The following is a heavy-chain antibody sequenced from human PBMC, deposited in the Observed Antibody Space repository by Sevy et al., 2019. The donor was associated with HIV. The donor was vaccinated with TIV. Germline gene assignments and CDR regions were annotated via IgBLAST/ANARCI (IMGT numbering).Heavy chain of an antibody. D-gene: IGHD4-17*01. J-gene: IGHJ4*02. CDR1: GFTFSTYG. Sequence: GGSLRLSGAASGFTFSTYGMHWVRQAPGKGREGVAVTGFDGSNTYFADSGKGRFTISRDIAKNTLHLQMNSLRAEDTAVYYCARDLEFYDYGDYGPAFMPDYWGQGTLVTVSS. CDR2: TGFDGSNT. V-gene: IGHV3-33*01. CDR3: ARDLEFYDYGDYGPAFMPDY.